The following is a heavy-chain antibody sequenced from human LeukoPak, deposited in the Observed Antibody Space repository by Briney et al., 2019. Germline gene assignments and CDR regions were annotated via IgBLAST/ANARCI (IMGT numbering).Heavy chain of an antibody. V-gene: IGHV1-18*01. D-gene: IGHD3-22*01. CDR1: GYTFTSYG. Sequence: ASVKVSCKASGYTFTSYGISWVRQAPGQGLEWMGWISPYNGNTNYAQKLQGRVTMTMDTSTSTAYMELRSLRSDDTAVYYCGRDRYYYDSSGYPTAPDYWGQGTLVTVSS. CDR2: ISPYNGNT. CDR3: GRDRYYYDSSGYPTAPDY. J-gene: IGHJ4*02.